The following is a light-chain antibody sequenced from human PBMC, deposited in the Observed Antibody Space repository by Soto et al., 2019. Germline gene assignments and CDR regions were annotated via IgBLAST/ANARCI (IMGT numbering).Light chain of an antibody. V-gene: IGLV2-8*01. Sequence: QPVLTQPTSASGSPGQSVTISCTGTSSDVGAYNYVSWYQQHAGKAPKLVIYEVTKRPSGVPDRFSGSKSANTASLTVSGLQAEDEADYYCSSFASSNTWVFGGGTKLTVL. CDR3: SSFASSNTWV. CDR1: SSDVGAYNY. J-gene: IGLJ3*02. CDR2: EVT.